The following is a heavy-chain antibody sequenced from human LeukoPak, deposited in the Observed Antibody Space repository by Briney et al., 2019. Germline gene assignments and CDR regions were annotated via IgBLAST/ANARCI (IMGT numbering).Heavy chain of an antibody. J-gene: IGHJ5*02. CDR2: ISYDGGNK. D-gene: IGHD1-26*01. V-gene: IGHV3-30*04. Sequence: GRSLRLSCAASVFTFSSCAMHWVRQAPGKGLEWVAVISYDGGNKYYADSVKGRFTISRDNSKNTLYLQMNSLRAEDTAVYYCARSLVVGATYPYHWGQGTLVTVSS. CDR3: ARSLVVGATYPYH. CDR1: VFTFSSCA.